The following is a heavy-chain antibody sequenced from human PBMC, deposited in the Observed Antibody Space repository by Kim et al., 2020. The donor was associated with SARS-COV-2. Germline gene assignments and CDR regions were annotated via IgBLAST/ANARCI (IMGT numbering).Heavy chain of an antibody. Sequence: SETLSLTCAVYGGSFSGYYWSWIRQPPGKGLEWIGEINHSGSTNYNPSLKSRVTISVDTSKNQFSLKLSSVTAADTAAYYCARGWVGGYFDYWGQGTLVTVSS. CDR3: ARGWVGGYFDY. J-gene: IGHJ4*02. CDR2: INHSGST. D-gene: IGHD2-15*01. CDR1: GGSFSGYY. V-gene: IGHV4-34*01.